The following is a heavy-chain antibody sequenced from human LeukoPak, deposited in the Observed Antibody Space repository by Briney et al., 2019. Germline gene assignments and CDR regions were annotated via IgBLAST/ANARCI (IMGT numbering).Heavy chain of an antibody. V-gene: IGHV3-23*01. D-gene: IGHD1-20*01. J-gene: IGHJ4*02. Sequence: QPGGSLRLSCAASGFPLSSYYMAWVRQAPGKGLEFVSGMSGTGFSTHYADSVKGRFTISRDESKNILYLQMNSLSAEDTALYYCAKDGYNWNPFDDWGQGTLVTVSS. CDR3: AKDGYNWNPFDD. CDR2: MSGTGFST. CDR1: GFPLSSYY.